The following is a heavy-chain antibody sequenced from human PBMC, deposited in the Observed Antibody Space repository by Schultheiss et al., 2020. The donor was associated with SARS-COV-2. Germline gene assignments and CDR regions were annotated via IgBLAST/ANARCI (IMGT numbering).Heavy chain of an antibody. J-gene: IGHJ4*02. CDR3: ASPKEWELAPFDY. Sequence: SETLSLTCTVSGGSISSSSYYWGWIRQPPGKGLEWIGSIYTSGSTYYNPSLKSRVTISVDTSKNQFSLKLSSVTAADTAVYYCASPKEWELAPFDYWGQGTLVTVSS. D-gene: IGHD1-26*01. CDR2: IYTSGST. CDR1: GGSISSSSYY. V-gene: IGHV4-39*07.